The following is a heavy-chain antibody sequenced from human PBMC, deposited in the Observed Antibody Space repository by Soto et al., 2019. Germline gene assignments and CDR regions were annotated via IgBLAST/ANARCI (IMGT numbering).Heavy chain of an antibody. V-gene: IGHV4-39*01. J-gene: IGHJ4*02. CDR1: GGSISSSSYC. CDR2: IYSLGNT. D-gene: IGHD3-22*01. Sequence: PSETLSLTCAVYGGSISSSSYCWGWIRQPPGQGLEWLGTIYSLGNTYYNPSLKSRVTISVDKSKSQLFLKLSSVTAPDTAVYYCARQIYDSSGYYYAYWGQGTLVTVSS. CDR3: ARQIYDSSGYYYAY.